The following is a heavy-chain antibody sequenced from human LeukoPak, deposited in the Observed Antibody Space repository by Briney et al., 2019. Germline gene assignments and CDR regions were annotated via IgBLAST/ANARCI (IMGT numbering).Heavy chain of an antibody. CDR3: AGDHNLNFDY. CDR2: IYYSGST. V-gene: IGHV4-39*07. D-gene: IGHD1-1*01. J-gene: IGHJ4*02. CDR1: GGSISSSSYY. Sequence: SETLSLTCTVSGGSISSSSYYWGWIRQPPGKGLEWIGSIYYSGSTYYNPSLKSRVTISVDTSKNQFSLKLSSVTAADTAVYYCAGDHNLNFDYWGQGTLVTVSS.